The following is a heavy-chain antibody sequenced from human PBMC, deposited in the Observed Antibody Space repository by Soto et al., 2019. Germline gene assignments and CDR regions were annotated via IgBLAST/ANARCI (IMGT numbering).Heavy chain of an antibody. V-gene: IGHV1-3*01. D-gene: IGHD2-2*01. CDR3: AREVMGVVVPAAMDY. CDR1: GDGFTSYA. CDR2: INAGNGNT. Sequence: ASAKVCCKASGDGFTSYAMRWVRQAPGQRLEWMGWINAGNGNTKYSQKFQGRVTITRDTPASTAYMELSSLRSEDTAVYYCAREVMGVVVPAAMDYWGQGTLVTVTS. J-gene: IGHJ4*02.